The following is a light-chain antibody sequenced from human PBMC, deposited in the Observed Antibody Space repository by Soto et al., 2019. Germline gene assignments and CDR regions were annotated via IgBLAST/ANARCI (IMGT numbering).Light chain of an antibody. CDR2: DVS. CDR1: SSDVGGYNY. V-gene: IGLV2-11*01. Sequence: QSVLTQPRSVSGSLGQSVTISCTGTSSDVGGYNYVSWYQQHPGKAPKVMIYDVSERPSGVPDRFSGSKSGNTASLTISGLQAEDEADYYCCSYAGSPRYVFGTGTKLTVL. J-gene: IGLJ1*01. CDR3: CSYAGSPRYV.